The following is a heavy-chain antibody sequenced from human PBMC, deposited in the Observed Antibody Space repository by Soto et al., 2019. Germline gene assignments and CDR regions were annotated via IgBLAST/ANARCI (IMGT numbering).Heavy chain of an antibody. D-gene: IGHD2-8*01. CDR3: ARRYCTNTTNCPVGYVFDV. CDR2: VYPGTSNT. CDR1: GYPFSSYW. J-gene: IGHJ6*02. V-gene: IGHV5-51*01. Sequence: EVHLVQSAVEVKKSGESLMISCEASGYPFSSYWIGWVRQMPGKGLEWMGIVYPGTSNTRYSPSFQGQVTISADKAISTAYLQWSSLKASDSATYYCARRYCTNTTNCPVGYVFDVWGQGTTVTVSS.